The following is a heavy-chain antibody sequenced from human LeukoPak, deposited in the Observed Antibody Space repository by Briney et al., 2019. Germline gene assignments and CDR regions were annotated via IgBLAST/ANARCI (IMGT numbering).Heavy chain of an antibody. CDR2: ISSSDSTI. Sequence: GGSLRLSCAASGFTFSSYEMHWVRQAPGKGLEWVSYISSSDSTIYYADSVKGRFTISRDNSKNTLYLQMNSLRAEDTAIYYCAKNGDRGAYCTGGTCYPYFYYYMDVWGKGTTVTI. CDR1: GFTFSSYE. V-gene: IGHV3-48*03. J-gene: IGHJ6*03. CDR3: AKNGDRGAYCTGGTCYPYFYYYMDV. D-gene: IGHD2-15*01.